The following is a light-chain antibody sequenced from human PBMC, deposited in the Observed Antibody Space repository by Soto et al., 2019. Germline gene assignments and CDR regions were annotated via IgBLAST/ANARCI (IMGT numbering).Light chain of an antibody. Sequence: EIVLTQSPGTLSLSPGERAALSCRASQSVGKNYLAWYRQKPGQAPRLLIHDASTRATGIPDRISGSGSGTDFTLTINRVEPEYFAVYFCQQYATPPITFGGGT. CDR2: DAS. V-gene: IGKV3-20*01. CDR1: QSVGKNY. CDR3: QQYATPPIT. J-gene: IGKJ4*01.